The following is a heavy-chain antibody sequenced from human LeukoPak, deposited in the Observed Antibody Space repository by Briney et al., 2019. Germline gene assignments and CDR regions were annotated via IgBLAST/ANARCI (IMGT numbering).Heavy chain of an antibody. D-gene: IGHD7-27*01. CDR3: ARDRDWGGGDYFDY. CDR2: IIPIFGTA. Sequence: ASVKVSCKASGYTFSSYGISWVRQAPGQGLEWMGGIIPIFGTANYAQKFQGRVTITADESTSTAYMELSSLRSEDTAVYYCARDRDWGGGDYFDYWGQGTLVTVSS. V-gene: IGHV1-69*13. CDR1: GYTFSSYG. J-gene: IGHJ4*02.